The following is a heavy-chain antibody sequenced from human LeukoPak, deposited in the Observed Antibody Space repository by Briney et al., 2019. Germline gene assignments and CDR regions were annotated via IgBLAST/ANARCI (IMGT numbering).Heavy chain of an antibody. CDR1: GFTFSSYA. Sequence: PGGSLRLSCAASGFTFSSYAMSWVRQAPGKGLEWVSAISGSGGSTYYADSVKGRFTISRDNSKNTLYLQVNSLRAEDTAVYYCTKDPILRFLEWFPDDAFDFWGQGTMVTVSS. D-gene: IGHD3-3*01. J-gene: IGHJ3*01. V-gene: IGHV3-23*01. CDR3: TKDPILRFLEWFPDDAFDF. CDR2: ISGSGGST.